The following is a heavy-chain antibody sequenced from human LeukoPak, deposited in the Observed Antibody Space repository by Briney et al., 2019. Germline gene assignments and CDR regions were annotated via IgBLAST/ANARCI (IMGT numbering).Heavy chain of an antibody. Sequence: RGSLRLSCAASGFTFSSYWMSWVRQARGKGLEWVSSISSSSSYIYYADSVKGRFTISRDNAKKSLYLQMNSLRAEDTAVYYCARDSDPYCSGGSCQRFDYWGQGTLVTVSS. CDR2: ISSSSSYI. CDR3: ARDSDPYCSGGSCQRFDY. D-gene: IGHD2-15*01. CDR1: GFTFSSYW. J-gene: IGHJ4*02. V-gene: IGHV3-21*01.